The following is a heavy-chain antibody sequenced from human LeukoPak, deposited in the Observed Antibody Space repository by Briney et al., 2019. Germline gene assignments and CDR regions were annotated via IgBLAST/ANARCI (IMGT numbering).Heavy chain of an antibody. D-gene: IGHD1-14*01. Sequence: GGSLRLSCVASGFTFSSYWMSWVRQAPGKGLEWVANINQDGSEKYDVDSAKGRFTISRDNSRNTLYLQMNSLRAEDTAVYYCASGNLPIYWGQGTLVTVSS. J-gene: IGHJ4*02. CDR3: ASGNLPIY. CDR2: INQDGSEK. CDR1: GFTFSSYW. V-gene: IGHV3-7*01.